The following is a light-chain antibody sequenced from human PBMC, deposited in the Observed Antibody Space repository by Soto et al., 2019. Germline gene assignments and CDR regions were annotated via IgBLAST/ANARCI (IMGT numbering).Light chain of an antibody. CDR3: MQGLTTPLT. CDR1: QSLLSSNGNNY. V-gene: IGKV2-28*01. J-gene: IGKJ4*01. Sequence: DIVLTQSPLSLPVTPGEPASISCRSSQSLLSSNGNNYLDWYLQKPGQSPQVLIYLGSNRASGVPDRFSGSGSGTDFTLKIGRVEAEDVGVYYCMQGLTTPLTFGGGTKVEIK. CDR2: LGS.